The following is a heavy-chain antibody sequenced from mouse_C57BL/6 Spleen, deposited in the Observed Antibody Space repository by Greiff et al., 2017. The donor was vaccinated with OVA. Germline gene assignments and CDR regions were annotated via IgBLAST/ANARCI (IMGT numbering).Heavy chain of an antibody. CDR1: GSAFTNYL. J-gene: IGHJ4*01. CDR2: INPGSGGT. D-gene: IGHD1-1*01. V-gene: IGHV1-54*01. Sequence: VQLQQSGAELVRPGTSVKVSCKASGSAFTNYLIEWVKQRPGQGLEWIGVINPGSGGTNYNEKFKGKATLTADKSSSTAYMQLSSLTSEDSAVYFCASPHYYGSSYAMDYWGQGTSVTVSS. CDR3: ASPHYYGSSYAMDY.